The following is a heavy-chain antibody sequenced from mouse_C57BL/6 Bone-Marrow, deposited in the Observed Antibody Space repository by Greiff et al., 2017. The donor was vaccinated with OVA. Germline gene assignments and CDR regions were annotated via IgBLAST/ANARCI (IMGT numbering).Heavy chain of an antibody. V-gene: IGHV1-55*01. CDR2: IYPGSGST. CDR3: AGDGSSYEGWFAY. Sequence: QVQLQQPGAELVKPGASVKMSCKASGYTFTSYWITWVKQRPGQGLEWIGDIYPGSGSTNYNEKFKSKATLTVDKSSSTAYMQLSSLTSEDSAVYYCAGDGSSYEGWFAYWGQGTLVTVSA. D-gene: IGHD1-1*01. CDR1: GYTFTSYW. J-gene: IGHJ3*01.